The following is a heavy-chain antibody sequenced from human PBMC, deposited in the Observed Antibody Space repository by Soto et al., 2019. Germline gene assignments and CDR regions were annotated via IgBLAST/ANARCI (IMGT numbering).Heavy chain of an antibody. V-gene: IGHV2-5*02. Sequence: QITLKESGPTLVKPTQTLTLTCTFSGFSLSTSGRGVGWIRQPPGKALEWLAVIYWDDDKRYSPSLKSRLTISKDTSKNQVVLTMTNMDPVDTATYYCAHPAYDILTGHYWYYFDYWGQGTLVTVSS. D-gene: IGHD3-9*01. CDR1: GFSLSTSGRG. CDR3: AHPAYDILTGHYWYYFDY. CDR2: IYWDDDK. J-gene: IGHJ4*02.